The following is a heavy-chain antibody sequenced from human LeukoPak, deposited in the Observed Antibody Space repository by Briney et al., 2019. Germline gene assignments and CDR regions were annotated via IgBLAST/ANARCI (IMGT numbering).Heavy chain of an antibody. D-gene: IGHD3-9*01. V-gene: IGHV3-23*01. CDR2: ISGSGAST. CDR3: AKDMRFDWTPYYFDY. J-gene: IGHJ4*02. Sequence: PGGSLRLSCAASGFTCSNNAMSWVRQAPGMGLEWVSAISGSGASTYHADSVKGRFTISGDNSKNTMYLQMNSLRAEDTAVYYCAKDMRFDWTPYYFDYWGRGTLVTVSS. CDR1: GFTCSNNA.